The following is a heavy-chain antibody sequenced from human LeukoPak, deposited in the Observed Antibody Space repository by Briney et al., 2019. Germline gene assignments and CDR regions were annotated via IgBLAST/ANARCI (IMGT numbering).Heavy chain of an antibody. D-gene: IGHD6-19*01. CDR2: IYYSGST. J-gene: IGHJ5*02. CDR1: GGSISSGDYY. Sequence: SQTLSLTCTVSGGSISSGDYYWSWIRQPPGMGLEWIGYIYYSGSTYYNPSLKSRVTISVDTSKNQFSLKLSSVTAADTAVYYCARDIAVAGTGNWFDPWGQGTLVTVSS. CDR3: ARDIAVAGTGNWFDP. V-gene: IGHV4-30-4*08.